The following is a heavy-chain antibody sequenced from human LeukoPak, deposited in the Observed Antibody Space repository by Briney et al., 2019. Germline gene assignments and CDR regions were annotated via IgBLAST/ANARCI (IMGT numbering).Heavy chain of an antibody. CDR1: GFTFSSYG. J-gene: IGHJ3*02. D-gene: IGHD4-17*01. CDR3: AREDDYGDPKRNAFDI. CDR2: IRYDGSNK. V-gene: IGHV3-30*02. Sequence: GGSLRLSCAASGFTFSSYGMHWVRQAPGKGLEWVAFIRYDGSNKYYADSVKGRFTISRDNAKNSLYLQMNSLRAEDTAVYYCAREDDYGDPKRNAFDIWGQGTMVTVSS.